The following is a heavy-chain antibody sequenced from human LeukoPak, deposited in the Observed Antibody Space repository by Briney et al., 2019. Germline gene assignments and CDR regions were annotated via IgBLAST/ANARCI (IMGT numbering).Heavy chain of an antibody. CDR3: ARETYYYGSGSYSHAFDI. CDR2: ISSSGSTI. Sequence: GGSLRLSCAASGFTFSSYEMNWVRQAPGKGLEWVSYISSSGSTIYYADSVKGRFTISRDNAKNSLYLQMNSLRAEDTAVYYCARETYYYGSGSYSHAFDIWGQGKMVTVSS. J-gene: IGHJ3*02. D-gene: IGHD3-10*01. CDR1: GFTFSSYE. V-gene: IGHV3-48*03.